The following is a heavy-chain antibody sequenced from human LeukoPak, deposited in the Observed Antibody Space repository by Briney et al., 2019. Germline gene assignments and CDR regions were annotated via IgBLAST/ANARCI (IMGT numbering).Heavy chain of an antibody. J-gene: IGHJ3*02. CDR3: AGLAVAGTNAFDI. D-gene: IGHD6-19*01. Sequence: SETLSLTCTVSGGSISSYYWSWIRQPPGKGLEWIGYIYYSGSTNYNPSLKSRATISVDTSKNQFSLKLSSVTAADTAVYYCAGLAVAGTNAFDIWGRGTMVTVSS. CDR1: GGSISSYY. CDR2: IYYSGST. V-gene: IGHV4-59*01.